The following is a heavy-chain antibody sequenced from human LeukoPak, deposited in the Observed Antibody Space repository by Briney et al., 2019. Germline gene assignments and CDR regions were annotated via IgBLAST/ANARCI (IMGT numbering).Heavy chain of an antibody. J-gene: IGHJ2*01. CDR3: ARGGSGYPNWYFDL. V-gene: IGHV3-21*01. CDR2: ISSSSSYI. D-gene: IGHD3-22*01. Sequence: GGSLRLSCAASGFTFSSYSMNWVRQAPGKGLEWVSSISSSSSYIYYADSVKGRFTISRDNAKNSLYLQMNSLRAEDTAVYYCARGGSGYPNWYFDLWGRGPLVLVPS. CDR1: GFTFSSYS.